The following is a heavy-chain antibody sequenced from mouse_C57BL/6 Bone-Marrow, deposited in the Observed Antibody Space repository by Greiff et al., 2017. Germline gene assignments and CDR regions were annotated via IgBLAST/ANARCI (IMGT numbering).Heavy chain of an antibody. J-gene: IGHJ2*01. CDR2: IDPENGDT. CDR1: GFNIKDDY. Sequence: EVQVVESGAELVRPGASVKLSCTASGFNIKDDYMHWVKQRPEQGLEWIGWIDPENGDTEYASKFQGKATITADTSSNTAYLQLSSLTSEDTAVYYCTVDSSGYGNYGGQGTTLTVSS. CDR3: TVDSSGYGNY. D-gene: IGHD3-2*02. V-gene: IGHV14-4*01.